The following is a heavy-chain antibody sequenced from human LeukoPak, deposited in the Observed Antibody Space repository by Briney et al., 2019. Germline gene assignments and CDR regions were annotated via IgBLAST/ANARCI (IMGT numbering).Heavy chain of an antibody. CDR3: ARGSIAAAGTRFDY. Sequence: GGSLRLSCAASGFTFSDYYMSWIRQAPGEGLEGVSYISSSGSTIYYADSVKGRFTISRDNAKNSLYLQMNSLRAEDTAVYYCARGSIAAAGTRFDYWGQGTLVTVSS. CDR1: GFTFSDYY. CDR2: ISSSGSTI. D-gene: IGHD6-13*01. J-gene: IGHJ4*02. V-gene: IGHV3-11*01.